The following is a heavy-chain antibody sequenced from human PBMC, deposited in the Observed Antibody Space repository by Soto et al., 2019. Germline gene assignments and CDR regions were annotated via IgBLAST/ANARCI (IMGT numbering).Heavy chain of an antibody. Sequence: GASVKVSCKVSGYTLTELSMHWVRQAPGKGLEWMGGFDPEDGETIYAQKFQGRVTMTEDTSTDTAYMELSSLRSEDTAVYYCATAPIFGVVISLDYWGQGTLVTVST. CDR3: ATAPIFGVVISLDY. CDR1: GYTLTELS. J-gene: IGHJ4*02. CDR2: FDPEDGET. D-gene: IGHD3-3*01. V-gene: IGHV1-24*01.